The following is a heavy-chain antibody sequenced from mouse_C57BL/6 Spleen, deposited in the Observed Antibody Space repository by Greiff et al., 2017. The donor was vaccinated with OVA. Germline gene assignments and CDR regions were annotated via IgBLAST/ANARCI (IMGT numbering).Heavy chain of an antibody. D-gene: IGHD2-12*01. CDR3: ARSLVYDVGGLTAMDY. CDR2: IHPNSGST. Sequence: QVQLQQSGAELVKPGASVKLSCKASGYTFTSYWMHWVKQRPGQGLEWIGMIHPNSGSTNYNEKFKSKATLTVDKSSSTAYMQLSSLTSEDSAVYYCARSLVYDVGGLTAMDYWGQGTSVTVSS. V-gene: IGHV1-64*01. J-gene: IGHJ4*01. CDR1: GYTFTSYW.